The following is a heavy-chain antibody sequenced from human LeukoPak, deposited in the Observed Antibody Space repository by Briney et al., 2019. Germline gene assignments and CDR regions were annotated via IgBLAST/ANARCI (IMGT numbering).Heavy chain of an antibody. CDR1: GGSISSYY. CDR2: IYTSGST. D-gene: IGHD6-13*01. J-gene: IGHJ4*02. V-gene: IGHV4-4*09. CDR3: ARQVVRVSSSWSHASDY. Sequence: SETLSLTCTVSGGSISSYYWSWIRQPPGKGLEWIGYIYTSGSTNYNPSLKSRVTISVDTSKNQFSLKLSSVTAADTAVYYCARQVVRVSSSWSHASDYWGQGTLVTVSS.